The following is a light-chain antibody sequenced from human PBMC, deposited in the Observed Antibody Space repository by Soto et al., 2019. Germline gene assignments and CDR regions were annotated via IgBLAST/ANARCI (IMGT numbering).Light chain of an antibody. J-gene: IGLJ2*01. V-gene: IGLV1-40*01. CDR1: SSNIGAGYD. CDR3: QSYDSSLSGYVV. CDR2: GNS. Sequence: QPVLTQPPSVSGAPGQRATISCTGSSSNIGAGYDVHWYQQLPGTAPKLLIYGNSNRPSGVPDRFSGSKSGTSASLAITGLQAEDEADYYCQSYDSSLSGYVVFGGGTKLTVL.